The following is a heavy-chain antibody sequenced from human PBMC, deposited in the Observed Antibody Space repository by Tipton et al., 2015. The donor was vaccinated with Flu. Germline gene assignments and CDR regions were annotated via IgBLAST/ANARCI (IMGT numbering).Heavy chain of an antibody. D-gene: IGHD1-26*01. J-gene: IGHJ3*02. CDR3: ARARSGNYLDDAFDI. CDR2: LYTSGST. Sequence: TLSLTCTVSGGSISSGSHYWSWIRQPAGRGLEWIGQLYTSGSTNYSPSLQSRVTMSVDTAKNQFSLKLSSVTAADTAVYYCARARSGNYLDDAFDIWGQGTLVTASS. V-gene: IGHV4-61*09. CDR1: GGSISSGSHY.